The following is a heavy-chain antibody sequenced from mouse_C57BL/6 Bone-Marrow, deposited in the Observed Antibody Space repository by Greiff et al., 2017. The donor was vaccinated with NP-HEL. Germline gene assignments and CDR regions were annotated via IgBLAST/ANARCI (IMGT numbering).Heavy chain of an antibody. V-gene: IGHV1-81*01. Sequence: QVQLQQSGAELARPGASVKLSCKASGYTFTSYGISWVKQRTGQGLEWIGEIYPRSGNTYYNEKFKGKATLTADKSSSTAYMELRSLTSEDSAIYFCARAGSYRGFAYWGQGTLVTVSA. CDR2: IYPRSGNT. CDR1: GYTFTSYG. J-gene: IGHJ3*01. CDR3: ARAGSYRGFAY. D-gene: IGHD2-12*01.